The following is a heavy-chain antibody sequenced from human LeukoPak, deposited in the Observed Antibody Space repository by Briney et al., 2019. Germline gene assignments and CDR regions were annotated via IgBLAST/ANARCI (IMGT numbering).Heavy chain of an antibody. CDR3: ASYTLDTLTAFNVFDY. V-gene: IGHV3-30-3*01. CDR2: ISYDGSNK. J-gene: IGHJ4*02. Sequence: GRSLRLSCAASGLTFSNYPMHWVRQAPGKGLEWVALISYDGSNKYNANAVQGRFTISRDNSKNTLYLQMNSLRAEDTAVYYCASYTLDTLTAFNVFDYWGQGTLVTVSS. D-gene: IGHD5-18*01. CDR1: GLTFSNYP.